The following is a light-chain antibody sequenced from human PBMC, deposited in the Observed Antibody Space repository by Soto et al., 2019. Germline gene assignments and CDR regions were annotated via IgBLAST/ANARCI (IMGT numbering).Light chain of an antibody. CDR3: LLYYGVAQRV. V-gene: IGLV7-43*01. CDR2: STS. J-gene: IGLJ3*02. Sequence: QAVVTQEPSLTVSPGGTVTLTCASSTGAVTSGYYPNWIQQKPGQAPRPLIYSTSNKHSWTPARFSGSLLGGKAALTLSGVQHEDESEYYCLLYYGVAQRVFGGGTQLTVL. CDR1: TGAVTSGYY.